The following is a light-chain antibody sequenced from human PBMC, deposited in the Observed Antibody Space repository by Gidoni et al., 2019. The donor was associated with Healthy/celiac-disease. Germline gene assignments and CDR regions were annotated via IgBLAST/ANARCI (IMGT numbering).Light chain of an antibody. CDR1: QSVSSY. J-gene: IGKJ4*01. Sequence: ECVLTQSPATLSLSPGERAPLSCRASQSVSSYLAWYQQKPGQAPRLLIYDASNRATGIPARFSGSGSGTDFTLTISSLEPEDVAVYYCQQRSNWPRLTFGGGTKVEIK. V-gene: IGKV3-11*01. CDR2: DAS. CDR3: QQRSNWPRLT.